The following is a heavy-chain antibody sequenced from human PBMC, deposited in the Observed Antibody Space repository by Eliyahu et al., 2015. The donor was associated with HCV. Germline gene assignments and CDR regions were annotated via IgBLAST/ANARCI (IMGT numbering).Heavy chain of an antibody. J-gene: IGHJ5*02. CDR1: GGSFSGYY. CDR2: INHSGST. D-gene: IGHD4-11*01. CDR3: ARGTSVTSPYNWFDP. V-gene: IGHV4-34*01. Sequence: QVQLQQWGAGLLKPSETLSLTCAVYGGSFSGYYWTWIRQPPGKGLEWIGEINHSGSTNNSPSLKSRVTISVDTSKNQFSLKLNSVTAADTAVYYCARGTSVTSPYNWFDPWGQGTLVTVSS.